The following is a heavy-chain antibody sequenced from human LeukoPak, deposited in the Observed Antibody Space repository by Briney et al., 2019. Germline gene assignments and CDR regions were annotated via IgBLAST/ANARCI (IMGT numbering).Heavy chain of an antibody. Sequence: SETLSLTCTVSGGSISGYFWSWIRQPPGKGLEWIGYIHYSGSINYNPSLNSRVTISVDTSKNQFSLRLSSVTAADTAVYYCARYGITIVRGGKYYFDSWGQGTLVTVSS. V-gene: IGHV4-59*08. J-gene: IGHJ4*02. CDR2: IHYSGSI. D-gene: IGHD3-10*01. CDR3: ARYGITIVRGGKYYFDS. CDR1: GGSISGYF.